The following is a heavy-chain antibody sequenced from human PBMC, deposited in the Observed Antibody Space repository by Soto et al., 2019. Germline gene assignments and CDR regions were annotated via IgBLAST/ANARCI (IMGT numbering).Heavy chain of an antibody. Sequence: GASVKVSCKASGYTFTSYGISWVRQAPGQGLEWMGWISAYNGNTNYAQKLQGRVTMTTDTSTSTAYMELRSLRSDDTAVYYCAGELWSGYYIGFDPWGQGTLVTVSS. J-gene: IGHJ5*02. V-gene: IGHV1-18*01. D-gene: IGHD3-3*01. CDR2: ISAYNGNT. CDR3: AGELWSGYYIGFDP. CDR1: GYTFTSYG.